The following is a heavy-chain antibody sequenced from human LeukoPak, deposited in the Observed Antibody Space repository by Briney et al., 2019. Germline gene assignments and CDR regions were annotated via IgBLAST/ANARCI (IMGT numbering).Heavy chain of an antibody. CDR3: ARGYLALEDDAFDI. J-gene: IGHJ3*02. Sequence: SETLSLTCTVSGGSISSYYWSWIRQPPGKGLEWIGYIYYSGSTNYNPSLKSRVTISVDTSKNQFSLKLSSVTAADTAVYYCARGYLALEDDAFDIWGQGTMVTVSS. CDR2: IYYSGST. CDR1: GGSISSYY. V-gene: IGHV4-59*01. D-gene: IGHD1-1*01.